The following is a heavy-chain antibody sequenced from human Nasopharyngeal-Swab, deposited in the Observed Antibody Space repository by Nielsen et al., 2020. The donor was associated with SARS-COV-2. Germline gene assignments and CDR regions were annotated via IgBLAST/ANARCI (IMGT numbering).Heavy chain of an antibody. CDR3: ASTAMGIGIGSEYYFDY. V-gene: IGHV4-61*02. CDR1: GGSISSGSYY. Sequence: SETLSLTCTVSGGSISSGSYYWSWIRRPAGKGLEWIGRIYTSGSTNYNPSLKSRVTISVDTSKNQFSLKLSSVTAADTAVYYCASTAMGIGIGSEYYFDYWGQGTLVTVSS. J-gene: IGHJ4*02. D-gene: IGHD5-18*01. CDR2: IYTSGST.